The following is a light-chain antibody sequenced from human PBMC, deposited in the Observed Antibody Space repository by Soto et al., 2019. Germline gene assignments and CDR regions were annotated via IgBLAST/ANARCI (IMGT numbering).Light chain of an antibody. J-gene: IGLJ1*01. Sequence: QSALTQPASVSGSPGQSITISCTGTYSDVGAYNYVSWYQQHPGKAPKLMIYEVSYRPSGVSNRFSGSKSGNTASLTISGLQAEDEADYYCSSYTSSSTLVFGTGTKVTVL. CDR3: SSYTSSSTLV. CDR2: EVS. V-gene: IGLV2-14*01. CDR1: YSDVGAYNY.